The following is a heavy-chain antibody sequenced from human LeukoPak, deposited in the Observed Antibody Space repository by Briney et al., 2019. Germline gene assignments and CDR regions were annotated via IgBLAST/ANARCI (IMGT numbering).Heavy chain of an antibody. Sequence: SETLSLTCTVSGDSINSGTYYWGWIRQPPGKGLEWIGSIYYSGSTYYNPSLKSRVTISADTSKNQFSLRLTSVTDADTAIYYCARHHKRVSGVVSGTVDYWGQGTLVTVSS. V-gene: IGHV4-39*01. D-gene: IGHD3-3*01. CDR1: GDSINSGTYY. CDR3: ARHHKRVSGVVSGTVDY. CDR2: IYYSGST. J-gene: IGHJ4*02.